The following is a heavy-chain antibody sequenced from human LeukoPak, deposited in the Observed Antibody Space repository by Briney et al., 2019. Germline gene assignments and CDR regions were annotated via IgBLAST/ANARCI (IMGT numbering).Heavy chain of an antibody. CDR3: ARDDYSDYVVTGWFDP. CDR1: GYTFTGYY. D-gene: IGHD4-11*01. J-gene: IGHJ5*02. V-gene: IGHV1-2*02. Sequence: ASVKVSCKASGYTFTGYYMHWVRQAPGQGLEWMGWINPNSGGTNYAQKFQGRVTMTRDTSISTAYMELSRLRSDDTAVYYCARDDYSDYVVTGWFDPWGQGTLVTVSS. CDR2: INPNSGGT.